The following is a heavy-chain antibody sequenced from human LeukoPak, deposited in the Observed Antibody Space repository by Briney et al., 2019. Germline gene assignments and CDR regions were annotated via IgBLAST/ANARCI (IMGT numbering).Heavy chain of an antibody. CDR1: GDSISSGGYY. V-gene: IGHV4-61*08. CDR3: ARQAGYCSAGSCPRERRAHYYGMDV. J-gene: IGHJ6*02. D-gene: IGHD2-15*01. CDR2: IYYSGST. Sequence: PSETLSLTCTVSGDSISSGGYYWSWVRQPPGKGLEWIGYIYYSGSTNYNPSLKSRVTISVDTSKNQFSLKLSSVTAADTAVYYCARQAGYCSAGSCPRERRAHYYGMDVWGQGPTVTVSS.